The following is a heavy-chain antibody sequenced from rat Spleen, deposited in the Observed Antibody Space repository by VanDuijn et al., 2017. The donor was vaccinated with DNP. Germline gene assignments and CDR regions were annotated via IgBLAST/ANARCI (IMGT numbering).Heavy chain of an antibody. CDR2: ISYDGSST. CDR3: TTDSDSGDHY. J-gene: IGHJ2*01. Sequence: EVQLVESGGGLVQPGRSMKLSCAASGFTFSNYDMAWVRQAPTKGLEWVASISYDGSSTYYRDSVKGRFTISRDNAKSTLYLQMDSLRSEDTATYYCTTDSDSGDHYWGQGVMVTVSS. D-gene: IGHD1-1*01. V-gene: IGHV5-20*01. CDR1: GFTFSNYD.